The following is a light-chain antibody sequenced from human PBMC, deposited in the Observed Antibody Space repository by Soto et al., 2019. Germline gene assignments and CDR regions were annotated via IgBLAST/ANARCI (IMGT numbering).Light chain of an antibody. V-gene: IGKV3-15*01. CDR1: QSVSSN. CDR2: GAS. CDR3: QQYNDWPPVT. J-gene: IGKJ4*01. Sequence: EIVMTQSPGTLSVSPGERATLSCRASQSVSSNLAWYQQKPGQAPRLLIYGASTRATGIPAGFSGRGSGTEFTLTIRSLQSEDFAVYYCQQYNDWPPVTCGGGTKVDIK.